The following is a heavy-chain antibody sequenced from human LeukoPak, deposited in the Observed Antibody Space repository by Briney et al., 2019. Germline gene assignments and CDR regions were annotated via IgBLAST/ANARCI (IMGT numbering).Heavy chain of an antibody. Sequence: SGGSLRLSCTASGFTFGDYAMSWFRQAPGKGLEWVGFIRSETYGGTTEYAASVKGRFSISRDDSKSIAYLQMNSLKTEDPAVYFCTRDPAGYAYGYSFFDYWGQGTLVTVSS. CDR2: IRSETYGGTT. CDR3: TRDPAGYAYGYSFFDY. V-gene: IGHV3-49*03. D-gene: IGHD3-22*01. J-gene: IGHJ4*02. CDR1: GFTFGDYA.